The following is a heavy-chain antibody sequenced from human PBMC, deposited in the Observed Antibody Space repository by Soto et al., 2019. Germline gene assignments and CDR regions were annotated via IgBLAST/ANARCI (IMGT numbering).Heavy chain of an antibody. V-gene: IGHV3-23*01. D-gene: IGHD2-21*02. CDR2: ISVSVGST. Sequence: PGGSLRLSCGVSGFPFAPSTMSWVRQAPGKGLEWVSTISVSVGSTYSADSVQGRFTVSSDISDNTLFLRMTSLTADDTVVYFCAKRDVPHSTSNAYFYDHWGRGVLITVSS. CDR1: GFPFAPST. CDR3: AKRDVPHSTSNAYFYDH. J-gene: IGHJ4*02.